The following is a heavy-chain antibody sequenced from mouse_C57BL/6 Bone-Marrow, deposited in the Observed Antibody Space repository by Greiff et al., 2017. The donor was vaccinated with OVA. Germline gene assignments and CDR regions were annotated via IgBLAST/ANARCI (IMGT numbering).Heavy chain of an antibody. J-gene: IGHJ4*01. CDR2: IDPETGGT. D-gene: IGHD2-5*01. CDR1: GYTFTDYE. CDR3: TRGYSNDYAMDY. V-gene: IGHV1-15*01. Sequence: VQLQQSGAELVRPGASVTLSCKASGYTFTDYEMHWVKQTPVHGLEWIGAIDPETGGTAYNQKFKGKAILTADKSSRTAYMELLSLTSEDAAVYYCTRGYSNDYAMDYWGQGTSVTGSS.